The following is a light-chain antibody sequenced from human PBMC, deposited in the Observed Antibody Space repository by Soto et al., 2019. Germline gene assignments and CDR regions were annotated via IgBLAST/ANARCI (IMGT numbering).Light chain of an antibody. J-gene: IGKJ4*01. CDR2: EAS. Sequence: DIPMTQSPSTLSASVGDRVSFTCRASQSVTSWLAWYQQKPGKAPNVLIHEASSLQSGVPSRFSGSGSGTEFTLTISSLQPDDFATYYCLQYNSYPLTFGGGTKVEIK. V-gene: IGKV1-5*03. CDR1: QSVTSW. CDR3: LQYNSYPLT.